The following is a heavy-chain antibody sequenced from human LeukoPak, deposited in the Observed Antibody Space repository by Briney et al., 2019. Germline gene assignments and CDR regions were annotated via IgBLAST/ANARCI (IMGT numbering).Heavy chain of an antibody. V-gene: IGHV3-30*02. D-gene: IGHD4-11*01. CDR1: GFTFGSYG. Sequence: GGSLRLSCAASGFTFGSYGMHWVRQAPGKGLEWVAFIRYDGSNKYYADSVKGRFTISRDNSKNTLYLQMNSLRAEDTAVYYCAKVSTTDHNYYYYGMDVWGQGTTVTVSS. CDR2: IRYDGSNK. CDR3: AKVSTTDHNYYYYGMDV. J-gene: IGHJ6*02.